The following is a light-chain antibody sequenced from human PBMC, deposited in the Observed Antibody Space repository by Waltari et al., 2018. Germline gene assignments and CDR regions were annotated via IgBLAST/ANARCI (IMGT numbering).Light chain of an antibody. J-gene: IGLJ2*01. CDR2: DVS. CDR3: SSYTSSSTLVV. V-gene: IGLV2-14*03. CDR1: SIDVGGYNY. Sequence: QSALTQPASLSGSPGPSITIPCTGTSIDVGGYNYVSWYQQHPGQAPKLMLYDVSNRPSGVSNRFSGSKSGNTASLTISGLQAEDEADYYCSSYTSSSTLVVFGGGTKLTVL.